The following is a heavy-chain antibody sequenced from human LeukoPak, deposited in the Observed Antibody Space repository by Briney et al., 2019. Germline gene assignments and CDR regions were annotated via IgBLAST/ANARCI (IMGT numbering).Heavy chain of an antibody. D-gene: IGHD6-13*01. CDR3: ARLTSSWYKDWYFDL. CDR2: IYTSGST. CDR1: GGSFNAYY. Sequence: SETLSLTCGVYGGSFNAYYWSWIRQPAGKGLEWIGRIYTSGSTNYNPSLKSRVTMSVDTSKKQFSLKLSSVTAADTAVYYCARLTSSWYKDWYFDLWGRGTLVTVSS. J-gene: IGHJ2*01. V-gene: IGHV4-59*10.